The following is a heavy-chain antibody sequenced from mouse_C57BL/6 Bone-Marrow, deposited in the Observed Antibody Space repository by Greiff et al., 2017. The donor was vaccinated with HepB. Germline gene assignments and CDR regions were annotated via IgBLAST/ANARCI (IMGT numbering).Heavy chain of an antibody. Sequence: EVKLVESGGGLVKPGGSLKLSCAASGFTFSSYAMSWVRQTPEKRLEWVATISDGGSYTYYPDNVKGRFTISRDNAKNNLYLQMSHLKSEDTAMYYCARDRVYYPFAWWGQGTLVTVSA. V-gene: IGHV5-4*01. CDR1: GFTFSSYA. D-gene: IGHD1-1*01. CDR3: ARDRVYYPFAW. J-gene: IGHJ3*01. CDR2: ISDGGSYT.